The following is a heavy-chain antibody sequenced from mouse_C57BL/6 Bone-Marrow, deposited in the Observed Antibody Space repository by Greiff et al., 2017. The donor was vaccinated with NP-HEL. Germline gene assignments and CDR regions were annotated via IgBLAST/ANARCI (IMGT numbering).Heavy chain of an antibody. J-gene: IGHJ3*01. Sequence: EVQLVESGPGLVKPSQSLSLTCSVTGNSITSGYYWNWIRQFPGNKLEWMGYISYDGSNNSNPSLKNRISITRDTSKNQFFLKLNSVTTEDTATYYCAREGGYYGSPFAYWGQGTLVTVSA. V-gene: IGHV3-6*01. CDR2: ISYDGSN. CDR3: AREGGYYGSPFAY. D-gene: IGHD1-1*01. CDR1: GNSITSGYY.